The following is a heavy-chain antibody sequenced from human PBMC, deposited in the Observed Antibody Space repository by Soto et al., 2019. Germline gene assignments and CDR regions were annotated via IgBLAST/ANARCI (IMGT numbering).Heavy chain of an antibody. V-gene: IGHV1-3*01. Sequence: VASVKVSCKASGYTFSTYAIHWVRQAPGQSLEWMGWLNGGTGQTRYSQRFQDRVTITRDTSASTAYMEVSSLRPEDTAVYYCARGKGMEENYYYYGMDIWRQGSTVTVSS. CDR3: ARGKGMEENYYYYGMDI. CDR2: LNGGTGQT. D-gene: IGHD1-1*01. J-gene: IGHJ6*02. CDR1: GYTFSTYA.